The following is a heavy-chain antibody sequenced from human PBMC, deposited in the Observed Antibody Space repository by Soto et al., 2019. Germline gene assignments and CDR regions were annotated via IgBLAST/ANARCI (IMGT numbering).Heavy chain of an antibody. J-gene: IGHJ6*03. CDR3: AKDLGYCSGGSCQYYYYYMDV. CDR2: ISYDGSNK. D-gene: IGHD2-15*01. Sequence: GESLKISCAASGFTFSSYGMHWVRQAPGKGLEWVAVISYDGSNKYYADSVKGRFTISRDNSKNTLYLQMNSLRAEDTAVYYCAKDLGYCSGGSCQYYYYYMDVWGKGTTVTVSS. CDR1: GFTFSSYG. V-gene: IGHV3-30*18.